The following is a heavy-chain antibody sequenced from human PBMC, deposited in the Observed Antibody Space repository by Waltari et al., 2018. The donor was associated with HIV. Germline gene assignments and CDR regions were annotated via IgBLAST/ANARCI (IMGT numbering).Heavy chain of an antibody. J-gene: IGHJ4*02. D-gene: IGHD3-9*01. CDR1: GGSISSRRYY. V-gene: IGHV4-39*01. CDR2: IYYSGST. Sequence: QLHLQESGPGLVKPSETLSLTCTVSGGSISSRRYYWGWIRQPPETGLELIVRIYYSGSTYYTPSLKSRVIISVDTSKNQFSVKLSSVTAADTAVYYCARMGQTDDILTGHHYWGQGTLVTVSS. CDR3: ARMGQTDDILTGHHY.